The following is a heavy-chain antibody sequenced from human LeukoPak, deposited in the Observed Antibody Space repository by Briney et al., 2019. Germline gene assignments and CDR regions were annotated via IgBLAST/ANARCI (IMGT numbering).Heavy chain of an antibody. CDR3: AKEVRYSSGWYFDY. CDR2: ISSSSSYI. V-gene: IGHV3-21*04. J-gene: IGHJ4*02. Sequence: TGGSLRLSCAASGFTFSSYSMNWVRQAAGKGLEWVSSISSSSSYIYYADSVKGRFTISRDNAKNSLYLQMNSLRAEDTAVYYCAKEVRYSSGWYFDYWGQGTLVTVSS. D-gene: IGHD6-19*01. CDR1: GFTFSSYS.